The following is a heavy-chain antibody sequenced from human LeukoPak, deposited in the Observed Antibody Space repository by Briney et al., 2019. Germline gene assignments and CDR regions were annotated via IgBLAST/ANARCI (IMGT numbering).Heavy chain of an antibody. CDR1: GFSFSTNG. Sequence: GGSLRLSCAASGFSFSTNGMSWVRQAPGKGLEWVSAISGSGTTYYADSVKGRFTISRDNSKYTVSLQMNSLRAEDTAVYYCAKRDGSGSSSSFDYWGQGTLVTVSS. J-gene: IGHJ4*02. V-gene: IGHV3-23*01. D-gene: IGHD3-10*01. CDR3: AKRDGSGSSSSFDY. CDR2: ISGSGTT.